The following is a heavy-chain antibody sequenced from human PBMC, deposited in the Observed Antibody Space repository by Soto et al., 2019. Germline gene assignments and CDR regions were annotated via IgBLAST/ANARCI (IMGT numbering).Heavy chain of an antibody. D-gene: IGHD2-21*01. CDR3: ATYPRPYNWVDL. Sequence: QVRLEQSGPEVQKPGSSVRVSCQASGGALTSYPIHWVRQAPGQGLEWMGVIDPMFDTSNLAGKFKARVILTADASTKTVYLDLTGLRSDDTAVYFCATYPRPYNWVDLWGRGTLLTVSS. V-gene: IGHV1-69*01. J-gene: IGHJ5*02. CDR2: IDPMFDTS. CDR1: GGALTSYP.